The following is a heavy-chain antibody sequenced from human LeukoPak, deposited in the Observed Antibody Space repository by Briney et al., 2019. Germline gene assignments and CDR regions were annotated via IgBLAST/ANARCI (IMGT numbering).Heavy chain of an antibody. J-gene: IGHJ4*02. Sequence: GGSLRLSCAASGFTFSNYAMTWVRQAPGKGLEWVSAISGSGGSTYHADSVKGRLTISRDNSKNTLYLQMSSLRAEDTAVYYCAKQAGGSGSYYYYWGQGTLVTVSS. CDR2: ISGSGGST. CDR3: AKQAGGSGSYYYY. CDR1: GFTFSNYA. V-gene: IGHV3-23*01. D-gene: IGHD3-10*01.